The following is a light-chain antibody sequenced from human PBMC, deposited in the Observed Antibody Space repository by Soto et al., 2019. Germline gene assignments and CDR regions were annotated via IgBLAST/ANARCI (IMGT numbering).Light chain of an antibody. CDR2: AAS. Sequence: DIQLNQSPSSLSASVGDRVSITCRASQSISSYLNWYQQKPGKAPNLLIYAASSLQSGVPSRFSGSGSGTDFTLTISSLQPEDFATYYCQQSYSTPRTFGQGTKVDI. CDR1: QSISSY. V-gene: IGKV1-39*01. J-gene: IGKJ1*01. CDR3: QQSYSTPRT.